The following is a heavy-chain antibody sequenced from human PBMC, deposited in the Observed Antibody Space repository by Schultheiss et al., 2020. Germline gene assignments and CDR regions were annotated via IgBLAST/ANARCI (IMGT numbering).Heavy chain of an antibody. CDR2: IYYSGST. Sequence: SQTLSLTCTVSGGSISSGGYYWSWIRQHPGKGLEWIGYIYYSGSTNYNPSLKSRVTISVDTSKNQFSLKLSSVTAADTAVYYCARAGGSSSWYDYYYYGMDVWGQGTTVTVSS. V-gene: IGHV4-30-4*08. J-gene: IGHJ6*02. CDR1: GGSISSGGYY. D-gene: IGHD6-13*01. CDR3: ARAGGSSSWYDYYYYGMDV.